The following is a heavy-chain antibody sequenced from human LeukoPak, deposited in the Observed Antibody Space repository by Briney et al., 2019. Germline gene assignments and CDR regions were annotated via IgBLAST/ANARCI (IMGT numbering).Heavy chain of an antibody. CDR2: IDWDDDK. J-gene: IGHJ4*02. CDR1: GFSLSTSGMC. D-gene: IGHD3-10*01. V-gene: IGHV2-70*11. CDR3: ARISYYGSGSYYLDY. Sequence: SGPALVKPTQTLTLTCTFSGFSLSTSGMCVTWIRQPPGKALEWLARIDWDDDKYYSTSLKTRLTISKDTSKNQVVLTMTNMDPVDTATYYCARISYYGSGSYYLDYWGQGTLVTVSS.